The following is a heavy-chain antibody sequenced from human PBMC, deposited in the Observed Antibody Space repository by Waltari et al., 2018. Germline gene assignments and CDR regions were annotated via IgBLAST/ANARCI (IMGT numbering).Heavy chain of an antibody. V-gene: IGHV4-39*01. CDR2: LYSGST. CDR1: GSSLSSNHFY. D-gene: IGHD6-19*01. CDR3: ARRGPVVAGTLKPFDN. J-gene: IGHJ4*02. Sequence: QLQLQESGPGLVKPSETLSLTCSVSGSSLSSNHFYWGWSRQPPGKGLEWIGSLYSGSTFYNPSLRSRVTISVATSKNQFSLKMSSVTAADTAVYYCARRGPVVAGTLKPFDNWGQGTLVTVSS.